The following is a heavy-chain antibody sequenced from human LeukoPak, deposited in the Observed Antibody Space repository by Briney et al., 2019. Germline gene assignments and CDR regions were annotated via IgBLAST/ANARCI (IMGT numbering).Heavy chain of an antibody. J-gene: IGHJ4*02. V-gene: IGHV1-2*02. CDR2: INPNSGGT. D-gene: IGHD3-10*01. CDR3: ARSPISRYYGSGSQTSDY. CDR1: GYTFTGYY. Sequence: VASVKVSCKASGYTFTGYYMHWVRQAPGQGLEWMGWINPNSGGTNYAQKFQGRVTMTRDTTISTAYMELSRLRSDDTAVYYCARSPISRYYGSGSQTSDYWGQGTLVTVSS.